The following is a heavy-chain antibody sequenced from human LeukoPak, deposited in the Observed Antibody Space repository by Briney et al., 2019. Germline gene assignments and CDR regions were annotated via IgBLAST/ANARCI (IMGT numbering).Heavy chain of an antibody. CDR1: GGSISSSSYY. D-gene: IGHD3-3*01. V-gene: IGHV4-39*01. CDR3: ARGTPYYDFWSGKYYYYYYGMGV. J-gene: IGHJ6*02. CDR2: IYYSGST. Sequence: SETLSLTCTVSGGSISSSSYYWGWIRQPPGKGLEWIGSIYYSGSTYYNPSLKSRVTISVDTSKNQFSLKLSSVTAADTAVYYCARGTPYYDFWSGKYYYYYYGMGVWGQGTTVTVSS.